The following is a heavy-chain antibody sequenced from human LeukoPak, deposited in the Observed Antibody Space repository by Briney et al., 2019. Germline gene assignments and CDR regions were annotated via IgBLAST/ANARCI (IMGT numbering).Heavy chain of an antibody. CDR1: GGSVSSGGYY. D-gene: IGHD3-10*01. CDR2: IYYSGST. Sequence: SETLSLTCTVSGGSVSSGGYYWSWIRQPPGKGLEWIGYIYYSGSTNYNPSLKSRVTISVDTSKNQFSLKLSSVTAADTAVYYCARSRGVLLWFGASVYYYGMDVWGQGTTVTVSS. V-gene: IGHV4-61*08. CDR3: ARSRGVLLWFGASVYYYGMDV. J-gene: IGHJ6*02.